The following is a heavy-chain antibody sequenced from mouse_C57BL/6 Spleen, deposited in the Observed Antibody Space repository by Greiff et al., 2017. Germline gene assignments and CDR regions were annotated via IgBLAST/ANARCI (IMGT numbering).Heavy chain of an antibody. CDR2: IYPGSGNT. D-gene: IGHD3-2*02. J-gene: IGHJ3*01. CDR1: GYSFTSYY. Sequence: VQLQQSGPELVKPGASVKISCKASGYSFTSYYIHWVKQRPGQGLEWIGWIYPGSGNTKYNEKFKGKATLTADTSSSTAYMQLSSLTSEDSAVYYCARGGTAQALFAYWGQGTLVTVSA. CDR3: ARGGTAQALFAY. V-gene: IGHV1-66*01.